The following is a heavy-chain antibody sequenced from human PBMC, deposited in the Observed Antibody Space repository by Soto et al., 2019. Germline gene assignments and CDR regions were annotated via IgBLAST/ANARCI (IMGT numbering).Heavy chain of an antibody. CDR1: GFTFSSYG. J-gene: IGHJ6*02. CDR3: ARDFLAAAISYYYYGMDV. Sequence: QVQLVESGGGVVQPGRSLRLSCAASGFTFSSYGMHWVRQAPGKGLEWVAVIWYDGSNKYYEDSVKGRFTISRDNSKNTLYLQMNSLRAEDTAVYYCARDFLAAAISYYYYGMDVWGQGTTVTVSS. CDR2: IWYDGSNK. V-gene: IGHV3-33*01. D-gene: IGHD2-2*01.